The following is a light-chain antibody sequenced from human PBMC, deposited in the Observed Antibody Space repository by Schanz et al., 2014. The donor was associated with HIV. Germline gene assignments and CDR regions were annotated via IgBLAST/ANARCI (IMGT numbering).Light chain of an antibody. Sequence: EIVLTQSPGTLSLSPGERATLSCRASQSVTSRYLAWYKQKHGQAPRLLIFDASIRATGIPDRFSGSGSGTDFTLTISRLEPEDFAVYYCQQYGSSLMITFGQGTRLEIK. CDR1: QSVTSRY. V-gene: IGKV3-20*01. CDR3: QQYGSSLMIT. CDR2: DAS. J-gene: IGKJ5*01.